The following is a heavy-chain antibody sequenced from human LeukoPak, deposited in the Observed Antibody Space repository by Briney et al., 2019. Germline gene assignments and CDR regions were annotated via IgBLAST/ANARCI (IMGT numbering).Heavy chain of an antibody. CDR2: ISYDGSNK. Sequence: PGGSLRLSCAASGFTFSSYGMHWVRQAPGKGLEWVAVISYDGSNKYYADSVKGRFTISRDNSKNTLYLQMNSLRAEDTAVYYCANRESGYEPYYYYGMDVWGQGTTVTVSS. CDR1: GFTFSSYG. V-gene: IGHV3-30*18. D-gene: IGHD5-12*01. CDR3: ANRESGYEPYYYYGMDV. J-gene: IGHJ6*02.